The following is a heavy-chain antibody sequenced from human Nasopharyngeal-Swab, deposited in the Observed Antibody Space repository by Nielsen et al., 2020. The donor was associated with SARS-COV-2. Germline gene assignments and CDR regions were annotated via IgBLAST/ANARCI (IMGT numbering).Heavy chain of an antibody. CDR2: INPDSGDT. V-gene: IGHV1-2*02. Sequence: ASVKVSCKTSGYTFTDYYIHWVRQVPGQGPEWVGCINPDSGDTKYAQKFQGRVTVTRDTSRSTAYIQLSRLRSDDTAMYYCARGASAYDSWGPGTLVTVSS. CDR3: ARGASAYDS. CDR1: GYTFTDYY. J-gene: IGHJ5*01. D-gene: IGHD5-12*01.